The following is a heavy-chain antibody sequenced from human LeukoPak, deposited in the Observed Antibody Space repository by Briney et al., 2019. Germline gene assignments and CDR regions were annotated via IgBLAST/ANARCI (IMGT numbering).Heavy chain of an antibody. J-gene: IGHJ4*02. Sequence: PGRSLRLSCAASGFXFSNYGIHWVRQAPGKGLEWVAVIWYDGSNEYYADSVKGRFTISRDNSKHTLYLQMNSLRDEDTAVYYCARGAYYSRRWSSWILEYWGQGTLVTVSS. CDR3: ARGAYYSRRWSSWILEY. V-gene: IGHV3-33*01. CDR1: GFXFSNYG. CDR2: IWYDGSNE. D-gene: IGHD6-13*01.